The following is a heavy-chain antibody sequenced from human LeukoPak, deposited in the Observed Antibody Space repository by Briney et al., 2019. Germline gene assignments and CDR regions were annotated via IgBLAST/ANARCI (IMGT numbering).Heavy chain of an antibody. CDR1: GGTFSSYA. Sequence: GASVKVSCKASGGTFSSYAISWVRQAPGQGLEWMGRIIPILGIANYAQKFQGRVTITADKSTSTAYMELSSLRSEDTAVYYCARGLGDYYGSGSYVYWGQGTLVTVSS. CDR2: IIPILGIA. V-gene: IGHV1-69*04. D-gene: IGHD3-10*01. J-gene: IGHJ4*02. CDR3: ARGLGDYYGSGSYVY.